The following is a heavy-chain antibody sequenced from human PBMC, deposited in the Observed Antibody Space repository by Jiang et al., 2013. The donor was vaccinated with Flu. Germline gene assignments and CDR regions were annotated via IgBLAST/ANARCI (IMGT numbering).Heavy chain of an antibody. D-gene: IGHD4-11*01. CDR1: GGTFANHD. V-gene: IGHV1-69*01. CDR3: ARGGALQAGAYDI. Sequence: LQSGSELKRPGSSVKVSCKASGGTFANHDISWVRQVPGQGLEWVGGIVPLFGTPNYAQKFRSRVTISADGSTRTVYLEMTSLRPDDTAVYYCARGGALQAGAYDIWGPGTRVTVSS. J-gene: IGHJ3*02. CDR2: IVPLFGTP.